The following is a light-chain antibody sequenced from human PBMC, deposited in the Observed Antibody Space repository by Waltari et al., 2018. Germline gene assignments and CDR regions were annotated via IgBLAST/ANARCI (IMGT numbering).Light chain of an antibody. J-gene: IGKJ1*01. CDR1: QYISDY. Sequence: DIQMSQSPSSLSASVGDRVTITCRASQYISDYLHWYQQKPGKPPHLLSYTASTLQSVVPSRFSGSGSGSDFTLTISSLQPEDFAVYYCQQYYNWPRTFGQGTKVEI. CDR3: QQYYNWPRT. CDR2: TAS. V-gene: IGKV1-39*01.